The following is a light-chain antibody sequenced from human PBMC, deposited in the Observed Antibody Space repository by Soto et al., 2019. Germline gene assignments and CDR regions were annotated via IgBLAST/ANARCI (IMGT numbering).Light chain of an antibody. CDR2: DVS. CDR1: NSDIGGYNY. Sequence: QSALTQPASVSGSPGQSITISCTGTNSDIGGYNYVSWYQQHPGKAPKLMIDDVSNRPSVVSYRFSGSKSGNTASLTISGLQAEDEADYYCSSYTSRSTLGVFGGGTKLTVL. V-gene: IGLV2-14*03. CDR3: SSYTSRSTLGV. J-gene: IGLJ2*01.